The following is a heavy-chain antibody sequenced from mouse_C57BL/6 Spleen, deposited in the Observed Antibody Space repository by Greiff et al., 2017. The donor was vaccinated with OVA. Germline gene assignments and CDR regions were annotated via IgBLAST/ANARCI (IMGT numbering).Heavy chain of an antibody. Sequence: QVQLQQSGAELVRPGTSVKVSCKASGYAFTNYLIEWVKQRPGQGLAWIGVINPGSGGTNYTEKFKGKATLTADKSSSTAYMQLSSLTSEDSAVYFGARSDYGSRAMDYWGQGTSVTVSS. CDR3: ARSDYGSRAMDY. D-gene: IGHD1-1*01. CDR1: GYAFTNYL. CDR2: INPGSGGT. J-gene: IGHJ4*01. V-gene: IGHV1-54*01.